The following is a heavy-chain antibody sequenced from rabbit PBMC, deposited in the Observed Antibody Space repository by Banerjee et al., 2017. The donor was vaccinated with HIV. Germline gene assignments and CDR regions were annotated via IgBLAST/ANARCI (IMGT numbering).Heavy chain of an antibody. CDR2: IDTNDGDT. D-gene: IGHD1-1*01. CDR1: GFSFSSNW. Sequence: LEESGGGLVKPGGTLTLTCTVSGFSFSSNWICWVRQAPGKGLEWIACIDTNDGDTDYANWPKGRFTISKTSSTTVTLQMTSLTAADTATYFCARNYVNAFDPWGQGTLVTFS. J-gene: IGHJ2*01. CDR3: ARNYVNAFDP. V-gene: IGHV1S45*01.